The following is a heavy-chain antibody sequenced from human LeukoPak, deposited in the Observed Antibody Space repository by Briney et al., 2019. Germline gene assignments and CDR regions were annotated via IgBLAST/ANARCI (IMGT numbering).Heavy chain of an antibody. CDR1: GGSISSYY. V-gene: IGHV4-59*01. J-gene: IGHJ4*02. CDR3: ARQYSSSSIPYFDY. CDR2: IYYSGST. D-gene: IGHD6-6*01. Sequence: SETLSLTCTVSGGSISSYYWSWIRQPPGKGLEWIGYIYYSGSTNYNPSLKSRVTIPVDTSKNQFSLKLSSVTAADTAVYYCARQYSSSSIPYFDYWGQGTLVTVSS.